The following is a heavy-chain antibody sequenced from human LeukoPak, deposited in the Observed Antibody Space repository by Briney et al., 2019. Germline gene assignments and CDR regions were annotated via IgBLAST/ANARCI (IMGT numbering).Heavy chain of an antibody. CDR2: ISWDGGGT. D-gene: IGHD5-24*01. CDR3: ARGDGYNSYYFDY. Sequence: GGSLRLSCAASGFTFDDYAMHWVRQAPGKGLEWVSLISWDGGGTYYADSVKGRFSISRDNSKNTLYLQMNSLRAEDTAVYYCARGDGYNSYYFDYWGQGTLVTVSS. J-gene: IGHJ4*02. CDR1: GFTFDDYA. V-gene: IGHV3-43D*03.